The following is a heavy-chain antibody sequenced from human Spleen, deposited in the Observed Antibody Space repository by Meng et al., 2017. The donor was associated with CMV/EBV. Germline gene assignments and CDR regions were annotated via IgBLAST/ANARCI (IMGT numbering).Heavy chain of an antibody. CDR1: GFTFSSYA. Sequence: SCAASGFTFSSYAMHWVRQAPGKGLEWVAVISYDGSNKYYADSVKGRFTITRDYSKNPLYLQMNSMRAEDTAVYYCTKLLTTVTQPPYGMDVWGQGTTVTVSS. CDR2: ISYDGSNK. V-gene: IGHV3-30*04. J-gene: IGHJ6*02. CDR3: TKLLTTVTQPPYGMDV. D-gene: IGHD4-17*01.